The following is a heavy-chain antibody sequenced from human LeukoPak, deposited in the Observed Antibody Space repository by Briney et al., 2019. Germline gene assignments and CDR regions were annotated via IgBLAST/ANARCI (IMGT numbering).Heavy chain of an antibody. D-gene: IGHD6-13*01. Sequence: SETLSLTCTVSGGSISSYYWSWIRQPPGKGLEWIGYIYYSGSTNYNPSLKSRVTISVDTSKNQFSLKLSSVTAADTAVYYCARDLGIAAAQGYWGQGTLVTVSS. CDR2: IYYSGST. V-gene: IGHV4-59*12. CDR1: GGSISSYY. CDR3: ARDLGIAAAQGY. J-gene: IGHJ4*02.